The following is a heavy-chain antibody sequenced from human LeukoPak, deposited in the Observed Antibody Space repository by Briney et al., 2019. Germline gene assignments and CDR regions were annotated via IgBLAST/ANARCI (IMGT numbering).Heavy chain of an antibody. J-gene: IGHJ4*02. D-gene: IGHD6-13*01. Sequence: SETLSLTCTVSGDSISGFYWNWIRQSPGKGLEWIGYMYSSGGANYNPSLKSRVTISVDTSKIQFSLKLSSVTAADTAVYYCAVIAAAGPQNYWGQGTLVTVSS. CDR3: AVIAAAGPQNY. CDR2: MYSSGGA. CDR1: GDSISGFY. V-gene: IGHV4-59*08.